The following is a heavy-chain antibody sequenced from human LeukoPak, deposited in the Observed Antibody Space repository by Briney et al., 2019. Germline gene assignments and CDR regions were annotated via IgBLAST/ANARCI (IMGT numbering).Heavy chain of an antibody. D-gene: IGHD3-3*01. Sequence: PGGSLRLSCAASGFTCSSYGMHWVRQAPGKGLEWVAFIRYDGSNEYYADSVKGRFTISRDNSKNTLYLQMNSLRAEDTAVYYCAKLCDFWSGYSNDAFDIWGQGTMVTVSS. CDR2: IRYDGSNE. V-gene: IGHV3-30*02. CDR1: GFTCSSYG. J-gene: IGHJ3*02. CDR3: AKLCDFWSGYSNDAFDI.